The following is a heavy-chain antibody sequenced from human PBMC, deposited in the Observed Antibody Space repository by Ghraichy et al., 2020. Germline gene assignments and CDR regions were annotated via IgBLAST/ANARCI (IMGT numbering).Heavy chain of an antibody. Sequence: SVKVSCKTAGANFRSYAISWVRQAPGQGLEWMGGIIPIFGTANYAQKFQGRVTITADESTSTAYMELSSLRSEDTAVYYCARLRAGTGLFDYWGQGTLVTVSS. D-gene: IGHD6-19*01. CDR3: ARLRAGTGLFDY. CDR1: GANFRSYA. CDR2: IIPIFGTA. J-gene: IGHJ4*02. V-gene: IGHV1-69*13.